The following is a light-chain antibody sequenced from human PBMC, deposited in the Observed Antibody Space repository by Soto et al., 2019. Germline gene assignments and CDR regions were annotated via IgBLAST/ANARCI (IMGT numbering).Light chain of an antibody. V-gene: IGKV3-11*01. CDR3: QQRGYWPPWT. CDR1: RDINSA. J-gene: IGKJ1*01. CDR2: DAK. Sequence: ELLLTQSPDALSLSPGQRATLTCRTTRDINSALAWYQHRPGRSPRLLIYDAKNRASGVPPRFSGFGSGTEFTLIINGLEPEDVATYYCQQRGYWPPWTFGPGTRV.